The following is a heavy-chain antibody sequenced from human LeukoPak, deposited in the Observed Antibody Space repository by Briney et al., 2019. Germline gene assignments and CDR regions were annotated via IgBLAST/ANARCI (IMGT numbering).Heavy chain of an antibody. Sequence: SETLSLTCTVSGDSVRNGNYYWGWIRQPPEKGLEWIGTVYYSGTSYYGPSLQSRTTMSVDTLKNQFSLNLKFVTVADTAVYYCARQGPSSAGILWDYWGQGILVTVSS. J-gene: IGHJ4*02. CDR1: GDSVRNGNYY. CDR3: ARQGPSSAGILWDY. V-gene: IGHV4-39*01. D-gene: IGHD3-9*01. CDR2: VYYSGTS.